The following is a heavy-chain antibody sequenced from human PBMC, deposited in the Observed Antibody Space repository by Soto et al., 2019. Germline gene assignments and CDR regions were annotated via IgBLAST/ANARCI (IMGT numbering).Heavy chain of an antibody. CDR2: IYYSGST. CDR1: GGSITSGGYF. D-gene: IGHD3-3*01. Sequence: PSETLSLTCTVSGGSITSGGYFWSWIRQHPGKGLEWIGYIYYSGSTYYEPSLKSRVTISIDTSNNQLSLTLTSVTAADTAIYYCARGEWYTFESSGHGTLVTVSS. J-gene: IGHJ4*01. CDR3: ARGEWYTFES. V-gene: IGHV4-31*03.